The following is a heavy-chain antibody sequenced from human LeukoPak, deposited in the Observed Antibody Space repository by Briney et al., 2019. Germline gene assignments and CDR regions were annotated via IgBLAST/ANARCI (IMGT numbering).Heavy chain of an antibody. CDR2: ISGSGDST. Sequence: GGSLRLSCAASGFTFSTYAVNWVRQAPGKGLEWVSTISGSGDSTYYADSVKGRFTISRDSSKDTLYLQMSSVRAEDTAVYYCAKHPTVAGSLQAYWGQGTLVTVSS. CDR1: GFTFSTYA. J-gene: IGHJ4*02. D-gene: IGHD6-19*01. CDR3: AKHPTVAGSLQAY. V-gene: IGHV3-23*01.